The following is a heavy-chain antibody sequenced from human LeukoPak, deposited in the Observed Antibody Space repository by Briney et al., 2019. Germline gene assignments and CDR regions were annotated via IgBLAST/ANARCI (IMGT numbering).Heavy chain of an antibody. D-gene: IGHD3-22*01. CDR2: ISAYNGNT. J-gene: IGHJ5*02. CDR1: GYTFTSYG. V-gene: IGHV1-18*01. CDR3: ARGDSSGSSYFDP. Sequence: ASVKVSCKASGYTFTSYGISWVRQAPGQGLEWMGWISAYNGNTNYAQKLQGRVTITWNTSISTAYMELSSLRSDDTAVYYCARGDSSGSSYFDPWGQGTLVTVSS.